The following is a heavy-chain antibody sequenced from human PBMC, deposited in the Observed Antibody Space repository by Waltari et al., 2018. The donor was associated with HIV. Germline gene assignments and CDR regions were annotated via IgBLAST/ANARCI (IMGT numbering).Heavy chain of an antibody. D-gene: IGHD3-10*01. V-gene: IGHV4-34*01. CDR3: ARETITMEVRFDP. J-gene: IGHJ5*02. Sequence: QVQLQQWGAGLLKPSETLSLTCAVYGGSFSGYYWSWIRQPPGKGLEWIGEINHSGSTNYNPSLKSRVTISVDTSKNQFSLKLSSVTAADTAVYYCARETITMEVRFDPWGQGTLVTVSS. CDR1: GGSFSGYY. CDR2: INHSGST.